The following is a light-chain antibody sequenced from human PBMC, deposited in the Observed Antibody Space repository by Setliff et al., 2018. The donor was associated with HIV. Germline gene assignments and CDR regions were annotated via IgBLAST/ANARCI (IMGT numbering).Light chain of an antibody. CDR1: SSDVGVHNY. J-gene: IGLJ1*01. V-gene: IGLV2-14*03. CDR3: SSDTSSGTYV. Sequence: QSVLTQPASVSGSPGQSITISCTGSSSDVGVHNYVSWYQQHPGKAPKLIIYDVTNRPSGVSDRFSGSKSVNTASLTISGLLAEDEADYYCSSDTSSGTYVFGTGTKV. CDR2: DVT.